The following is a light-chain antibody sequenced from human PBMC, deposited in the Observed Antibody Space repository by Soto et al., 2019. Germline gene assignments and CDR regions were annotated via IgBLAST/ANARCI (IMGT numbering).Light chain of an antibody. CDR1: SSDVGGYKY. CDR2: DVS. Sequence: QSALTQPRSVSGSPGQAVTISCTGTSSDVGGYKYVSWYQQHPGKAPKVVIYDVSKRPSGVPDRFSGSKSGNTASLTTSGLQAEYEADYYCCSHAGSYTYVFGTGTKLTVL. J-gene: IGLJ1*01. CDR3: CSHAGSYTYV. V-gene: IGLV2-11*01.